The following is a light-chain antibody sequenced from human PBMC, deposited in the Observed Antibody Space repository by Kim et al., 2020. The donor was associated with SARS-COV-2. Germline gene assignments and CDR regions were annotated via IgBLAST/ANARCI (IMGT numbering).Light chain of an antibody. J-gene: IGLJ2*01. CDR1: NSNIWTHF. V-gene: IGLV1-51*01. Sequence: GQKVSISCSGSNSNIWTHFVSWYQQLPGTVPKLLIYNNDKRPSGIPDRFSGSKSGTSATLGITGLQTGDQADYYCGTWDDILLGVVFGGGTQLTVL. CDR3: GTWDDILLGVV. CDR2: NND.